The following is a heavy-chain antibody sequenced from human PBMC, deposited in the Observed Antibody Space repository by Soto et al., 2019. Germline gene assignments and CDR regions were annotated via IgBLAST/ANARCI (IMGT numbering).Heavy chain of an antibody. J-gene: IGHJ4*02. CDR3: ARVGKRYSSGWYETDY. CDR2: IIPIFGTA. CDR1: GGTFSSYA. V-gene: IGHV1-69*06. D-gene: IGHD6-19*01. Sequence: WASVKVSCKASGGTFSSYAISWVRQAPGQGLEWMGGIIPIFGTANYAQKFQGRVTITADKSTSTAYMELSSLRSEDTAVYYCARVGKRYSSGWYETDYWGQGTLVTVSS.